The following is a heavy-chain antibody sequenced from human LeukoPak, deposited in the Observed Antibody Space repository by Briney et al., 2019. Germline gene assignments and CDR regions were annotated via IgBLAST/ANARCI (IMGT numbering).Heavy chain of an antibody. CDR3: AHSRVVPAVNTWFDP. Sequence: SGPTLVNPTQTLTLTCSFSGFSFSTSGVGVGWIRQPPGKALEWLALIYWDDDKRYSPSLKSRLTITKDTSKNQVVHTMTNMDPGDTATYYCAHSRVVPAVNTWFDPWGQGTLVTVSS. J-gene: IGHJ5*02. D-gene: IGHD2-2*01. V-gene: IGHV2-5*02. CDR2: IYWDDDK. CDR1: GFSFSTSGVG.